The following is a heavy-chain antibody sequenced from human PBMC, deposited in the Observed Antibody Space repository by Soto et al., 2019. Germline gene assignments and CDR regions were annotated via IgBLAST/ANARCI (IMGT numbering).Heavy chain of an antibody. V-gene: IGHV3-23*01. J-gene: IGHJ3*02. CDR1: GFTFSSYA. D-gene: IGHD7-27*01. Sequence: GRSLRLSCAASGFTFSSYAMSWVRQAPGKGLEWVSAISGSGGSTYYADSVKGRFTISRDNSKNTLYLQMNSLRAEDTAVYYCAKGCANWGLPGCAFDIWGQGTMVTVSS. CDR2: ISGSGGST. CDR3: AKGCANWGLPGCAFDI.